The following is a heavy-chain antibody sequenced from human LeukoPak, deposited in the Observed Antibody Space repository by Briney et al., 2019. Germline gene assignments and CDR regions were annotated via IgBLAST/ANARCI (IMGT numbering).Heavy chain of an antibody. V-gene: IGHV1-18*01. CDR2: ISAYNGNT. J-gene: IGHJ4*02. CDR1: GYTFTSYG. Sequence: ASVKVSCKASGYTFTSYGISWVRQAPGQGLEWMGWISAYNGNTNYAQKLQGRATMTTDTSTSTAYMELRSLRSDDTAVYYCARDELGYCSGGSCYGVDYWGQGTLVTVSS. CDR3: ARDELGYCSGGSCYGVDY. D-gene: IGHD2-15*01.